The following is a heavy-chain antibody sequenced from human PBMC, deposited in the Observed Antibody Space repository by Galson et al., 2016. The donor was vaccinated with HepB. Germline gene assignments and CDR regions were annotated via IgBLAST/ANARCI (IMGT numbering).Heavy chain of an antibody. CDR2: ISYDEGNR. Sequence: SLRLSCAASGFTFRNYPLHWVRQAPGKGLEWVAVISYDEGNRFYADSVKGRFTISRDNSKNTLFLQMSSLTPEDTAVYYCAVSYDTAFDHWGQGTLVTVSS. D-gene: IGHD5-18*01. V-gene: IGHV3-30*04. CDR3: AVSYDTAFDH. CDR1: GFTFRNYP. J-gene: IGHJ4*02.